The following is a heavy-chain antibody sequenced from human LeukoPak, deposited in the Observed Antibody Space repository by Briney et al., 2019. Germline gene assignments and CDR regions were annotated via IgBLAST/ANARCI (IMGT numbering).Heavy chain of an antibody. CDR1: GFTFDDYG. V-gene: IGHV3-20*04. CDR2: INWNGGST. CDR3: ARGRHTFIAVDYFDY. D-gene: IGHD6-19*01. Sequence: SGGSLRLSXAASGFTFDDYGTSWVRQVPGKGLEWVSGINWNGGSTGYADSVKGRFTISRDNAKNSLYLQMNSLRAEDSALYYCARGRHTFIAVDYFDYWGQGTLVTVSS. J-gene: IGHJ4*02.